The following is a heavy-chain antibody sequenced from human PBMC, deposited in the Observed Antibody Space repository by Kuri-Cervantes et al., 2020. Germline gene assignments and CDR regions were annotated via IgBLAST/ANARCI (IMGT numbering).Heavy chain of an antibody. D-gene: IGHD5-18*01. CDR1: GFTFSSYA. Sequence: GGSLRLSCAASGFTFSSYAMHWVRQAPGKGLEWVSYISSSSSTIYYADSVKGRFTISRDNAKNSLYLQMNSLRAEDTAVYYCAKQRAGGYSYGTDYWGQGTLVTVSS. CDR2: ISSSSSTI. V-gene: IGHV3-48*01. CDR3: AKQRAGGYSYGTDY. J-gene: IGHJ4*02.